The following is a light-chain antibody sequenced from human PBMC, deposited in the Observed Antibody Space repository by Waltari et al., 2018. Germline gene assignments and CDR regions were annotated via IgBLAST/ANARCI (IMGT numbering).Light chain of an antibody. J-gene: IGKJ4*01. CDR3: QQYYGVILT. V-gene: IGKV1-NL1*01. Sequence: DIQLTQSPSSLSASVGDTVTLTCRASHGISNSLAWYQQHPGQAPKLLLFGTSRLQSGVPSRFSGRGSGTDYSLTISSLQPEDFGTYYCQQYYGVILTFGGGTKVEI. CDR1: HGISNS. CDR2: GTS.